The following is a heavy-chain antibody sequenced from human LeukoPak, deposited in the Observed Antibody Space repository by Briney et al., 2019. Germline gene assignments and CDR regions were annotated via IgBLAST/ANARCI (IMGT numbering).Heavy chain of an antibody. CDR2: ISTSSIYI. V-gene: IGHV3-21*01. CDR1: GFTFSTYS. D-gene: IGHD3-22*01. J-gene: IGHJ6*03. CDR3: ARGAYDISGYYYYYYYYMDV. Sequence: GGSLRLSCAASGFTFSTYSMNWVRQAPGKGLEWVSSISTSSIYIYYADSVKGRFIISRDNAKNSLYLQVNDPRAEDAAVYYCARGAYDISGYYYYYYYYMDVWGKGTPVTVSS.